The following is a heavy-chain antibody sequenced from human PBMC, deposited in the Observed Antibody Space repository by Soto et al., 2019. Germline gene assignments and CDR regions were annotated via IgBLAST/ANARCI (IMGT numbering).Heavy chain of an antibody. CDR1: GFTLTNYW. J-gene: IGHJ4*02. V-gene: IGHV3-74*01. Sequence: EVQLVESGGGIVQPGGSMRLSCVVSGFTLTNYWIHWVRQAPGKGLVWVSRISGDGTTTNYADSLKGRFTISRDNARSTVFLQMNSLGADDTAVYYCARGQSGSYSFDYWGQGTLVTVSS. D-gene: IGHD3-10*01. CDR2: ISGDGTTT. CDR3: ARGQSGSYSFDY.